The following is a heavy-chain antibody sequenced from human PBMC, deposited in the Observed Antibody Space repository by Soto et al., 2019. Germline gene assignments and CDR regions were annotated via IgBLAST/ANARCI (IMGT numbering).Heavy chain of an antibody. V-gene: IGHV3-23*01. Sequence: EVQVLESGGGLVQPGGSLRLSCEGSGFTVSSHAMTWIRQAPGKGPEWVSTITADGGTYYADSVKGRFAMSRDTSXXTXXLQMNSLGADDTAAYYCAPHVSCSGGSCQYDAFAIRGQGTMVTVSS. J-gene: IGHJ3*02. CDR1: GFTVSSHA. CDR2: ITADGGT. D-gene: IGHD2-15*01. CDR3: APHVSCSGGSCQYDAFAI.